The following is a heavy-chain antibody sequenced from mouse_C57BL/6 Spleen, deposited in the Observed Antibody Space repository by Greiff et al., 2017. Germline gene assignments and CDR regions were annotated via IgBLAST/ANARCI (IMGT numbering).Heavy chain of an antibody. D-gene: IGHD1-1*01. V-gene: IGHV1-20*01. CDR3: ARGGLRGEFAY. CDR2: INPYNGDT. J-gene: IGHJ3*01. Sequence: VQLKQSGPELVKPGDSVKISCKASGYSFTGYFMNWVMQSHGKSLEWIGRINPYNGDTFYNQKFKGKATLTVDKSSSTAHMELRSLTSEDSAVYYCARGGLRGEFAYWGQGTLVTVSA. CDR1: GYSFTGYF.